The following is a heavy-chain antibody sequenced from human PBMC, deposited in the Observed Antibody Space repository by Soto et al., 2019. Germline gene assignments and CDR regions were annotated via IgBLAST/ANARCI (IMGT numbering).Heavy chain of an antibody. CDR1: GGSVSTSAYH. Sequence: ASETLSLTCTFSGGSVSTSAYHWGWIRQPPGKGLEWIGTIYYSGSTYYNPSLKSRVTISVDTSKNQFSLKLSSVTAADTAVYYCARQNSITMYYFDYWGQGTLVTVSS. V-gene: IGHV4-39*01. CDR3: ARQNSITMYYFDY. CDR2: IYYSGST. J-gene: IGHJ4*02. D-gene: IGHD3-10*02.